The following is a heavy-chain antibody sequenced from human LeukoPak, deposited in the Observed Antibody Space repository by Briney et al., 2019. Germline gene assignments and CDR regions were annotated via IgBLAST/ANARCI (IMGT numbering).Heavy chain of an antibody. CDR2: ISSSGSTI. Sequence: PGGSLRLSCAASGFTFSDYYMSWIRQAPGKGLEWVSYISSSGSTIYYADSVKGRFTISRDNAKNSLYLQMNSLRAEDTAVYYCAKEAHSTRYSSGWYGDYWGQGTLVTVSS. CDR1: GFTFSDYY. CDR3: AKEAHSTRYSSGWYGDY. V-gene: IGHV3-11*01. D-gene: IGHD6-19*01. J-gene: IGHJ4*02.